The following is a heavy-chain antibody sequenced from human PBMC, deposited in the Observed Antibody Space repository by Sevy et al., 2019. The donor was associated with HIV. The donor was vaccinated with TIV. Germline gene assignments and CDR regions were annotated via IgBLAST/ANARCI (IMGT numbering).Heavy chain of an antibody. J-gene: IGHJ3*02. CDR3: ARRLYGDYSDAFDI. D-gene: IGHD4-17*01. Sequence: SETLSLTCTVPGGSISSSDYYWSWIRQRPGKGLEWIGYISSSGNTYYSPSLKSRVTISGDTSQNQFSLKLSSVTAADTAVYYCARRLYGDYSDAFDIWGQGTVVTVSS. CDR1: GGSISSSDYY. CDR2: ISSSGNT. V-gene: IGHV4-30-4*01.